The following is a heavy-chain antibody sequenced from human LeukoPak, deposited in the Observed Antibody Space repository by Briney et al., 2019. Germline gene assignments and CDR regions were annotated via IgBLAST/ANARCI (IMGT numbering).Heavy chain of an antibody. J-gene: IGHJ3*02. D-gene: IGHD4-17*01. CDR1: GGTFSSYA. CDR3: ARDQNRMTTVTTFAFDI. V-gene: IGHV1-69*05. CDR2: IIPIFGTA. Sequence: GASVKVSCKASGGTFSSYAISWVRQAPGQGLEWMGGIIPIFGTANYAQKFQGRVTITTDESTSTAYMELSSLRSEDTAVYYCARDQNRMTTVTTFAFDIWGQGKMVTVSS.